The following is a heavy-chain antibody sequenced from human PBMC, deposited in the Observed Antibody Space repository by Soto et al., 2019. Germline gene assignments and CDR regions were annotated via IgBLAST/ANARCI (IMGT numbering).Heavy chain of an antibody. D-gene: IGHD2-15*01. V-gene: IGHV1-8*01. CDR1: GYTLTSYD. J-gene: IGHJ4*02. Sequence: QVQLVQSGAEVKKPGASVKVSCKASGYTLTSYDIKWVRQATGQVLEWMGWMNPNSGNTVYAQKFQGRVTMTRNTSISTAYMELTSLSSEDTAVYYFAREQVVAATGNWGQGTLVTVSS. CDR3: AREQVVAATGN. CDR2: MNPNSGNT.